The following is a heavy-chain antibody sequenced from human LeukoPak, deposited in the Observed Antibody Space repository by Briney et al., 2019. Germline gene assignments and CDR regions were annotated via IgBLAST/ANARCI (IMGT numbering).Heavy chain of an antibody. Sequence: GGSLRLSCAASGFTFSSYWMSWVRQAPGKGLEWVANIKQDGSEKYYVDSVKGRFTISRDNAKNSLYLQMNSLRAEDTAVYYCARGGAYYDFWSGQSPTGYWGQGTLVTVSS. CDR3: ARGGAYYDFWSGQSPTGY. V-gene: IGHV3-7*01. D-gene: IGHD3-3*01. J-gene: IGHJ4*02. CDR2: IKQDGSEK. CDR1: GFTFSSYW.